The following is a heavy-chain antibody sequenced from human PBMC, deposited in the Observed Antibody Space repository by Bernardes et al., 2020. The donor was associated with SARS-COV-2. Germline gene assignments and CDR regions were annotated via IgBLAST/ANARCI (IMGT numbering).Heavy chain of an antibody. D-gene: IGHD1-26*01. CDR2: IYYSGST. Sequence: LSLTCAVSGYSISSSNWWGWIRQPPGKGLEWIGYIYYSGSTYYNPSLKSRVTMSVDTSKNQFSLKLSSVTAVDTAVYYCARIVGATTPLRWFDPWGQGTLVTVSS. CDR3: ARIVGATTPLRWFDP. J-gene: IGHJ5*02. CDR1: GYSISSSNW. V-gene: IGHV4-28*01.